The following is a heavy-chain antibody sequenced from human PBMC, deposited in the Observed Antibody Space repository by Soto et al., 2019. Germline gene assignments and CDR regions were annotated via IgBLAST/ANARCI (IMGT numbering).Heavy chain of an antibody. CDR1: GYTLTELS. CDR2: FDPEDGET. J-gene: IGHJ4*02. Sequence: ASVKVSCKVSGYTLTELSMHWVRQAPGKGLEWMGGFDPEDGETIYAQKFQGRGTMTEDTSTDTAYMELSSLRSEDTAVYYCATGITGYDFWSGYYYFDYWGQGTLVTVSS. D-gene: IGHD3-3*01. V-gene: IGHV1-24*01. CDR3: ATGITGYDFWSGYYYFDY.